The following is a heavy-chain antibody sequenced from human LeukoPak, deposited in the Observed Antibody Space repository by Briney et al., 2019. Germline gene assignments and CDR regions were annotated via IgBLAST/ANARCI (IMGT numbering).Heavy chain of an antibody. D-gene: IGHD3-10*01. CDR1: GGSISSGGYS. Sequence: SQTLSLTCAVSGGSISSGGYSWSWIRQPPGKGLEWIGYIYHSGSTYYNPSLKSRVTISVDTSKNQFSLKLSSVTAADTAVYYCARPSGYYFDYWGQGTLVTVSS. CDR3: ARPSGYYFDY. J-gene: IGHJ4*02. V-gene: IGHV4-30-2*03. CDR2: IYHSGST.